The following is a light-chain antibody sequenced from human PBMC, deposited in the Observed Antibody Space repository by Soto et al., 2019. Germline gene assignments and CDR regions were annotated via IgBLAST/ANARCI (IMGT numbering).Light chain of an antibody. CDR3: QQYNNWPLT. Sequence: KVMTQSPVTLSMYPGERATLSCRASQSVSINLAWYQQKPGQAPRLLIYGASTRATAIPDRFSGSGSGTEFTLTISSLQSEDFALYYCQQYNNWPLTFGGGTKVDIK. CDR2: GAS. J-gene: IGKJ4*01. V-gene: IGKV3-15*01. CDR1: QSVSIN.